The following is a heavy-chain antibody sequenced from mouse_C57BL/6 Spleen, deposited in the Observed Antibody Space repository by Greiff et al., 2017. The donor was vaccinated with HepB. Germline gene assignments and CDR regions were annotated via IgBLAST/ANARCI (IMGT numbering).Heavy chain of an antibody. Sequence: EVMLVESGGDLVKPGGSLKLSCAASGFTFSSYGMSWVRQTPDKRLEWVATISSGGSYTYYPDSVKGRFTISRDNAKNTLYLQMSSLKSEDTAMYYCARHEKGTTSYFDYWGQGTTLTVSS. CDR3: ARHEKGTTSYFDY. J-gene: IGHJ2*01. CDR2: ISSGGSYT. D-gene: IGHD1-1*01. CDR1: GFTFSSYG. V-gene: IGHV5-6*01.